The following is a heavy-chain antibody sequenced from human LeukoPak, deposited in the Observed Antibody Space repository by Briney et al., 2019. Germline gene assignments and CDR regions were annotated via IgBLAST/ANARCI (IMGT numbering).Heavy chain of an antibody. J-gene: IGHJ4*02. V-gene: IGHV1-2*02. Sequence: ASVKVSCKASGYTFTGYYIHWVRQAPGQGLEWMGWINPNSGGTNYAQKFQGRVTMTRDTSISTAYMELSRLRSDDTAVYYCARDLVGIAVAGYFDYWGQGTLVTVSS. D-gene: IGHD6-19*01. CDR3: ARDLVGIAVAGYFDY. CDR2: INPNSGGT. CDR1: GYTFTGYY.